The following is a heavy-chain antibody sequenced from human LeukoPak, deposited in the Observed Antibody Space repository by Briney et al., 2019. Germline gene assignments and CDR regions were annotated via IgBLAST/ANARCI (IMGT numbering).Heavy chain of an antibody. D-gene: IGHD5-12*01. CDR1: GGXFSSYD. V-gene: IGHV1-69*13. J-gene: IGHJ6*02. CDR3: ARSGSGYETAHYKRHGMDV. CDR2: IIPMFEVA. Sequence: SVKVSCKSSGGXFSSYDISWVRQAPGQGLEWMGGIIPMFEVANYAQKFQGRVTITADEATSTAYMEVSSLRSDDTAVYYCARSGSGYETAHYKRHGMDVWGQGTTVTVSS.